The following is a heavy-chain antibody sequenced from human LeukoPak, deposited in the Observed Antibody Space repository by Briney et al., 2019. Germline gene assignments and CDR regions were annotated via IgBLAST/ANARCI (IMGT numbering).Heavy chain of an antibody. CDR3: ARDQRPSCLGGICYSGDY. CDR1: GGTFHSYI. V-gene: IGHV1-69*01. J-gene: IGHJ4*02. D-gene: IGHD2-15*01. Sequence: SVKVSCKASGGTFHSYIVTWVRQAPGQGLEWMGGIVPIIGTANYTQKFQGRVTITADDSTSTAYMELRSLRSEDTAIYYCARDQRPSCLGGICYSGDYWGQGTLVTVTS. CDR2: IVPIIGTA.